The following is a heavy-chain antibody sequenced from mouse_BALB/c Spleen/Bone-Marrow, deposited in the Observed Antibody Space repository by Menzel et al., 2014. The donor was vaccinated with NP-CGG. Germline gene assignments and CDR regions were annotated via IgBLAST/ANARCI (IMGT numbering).Heavy chain of an antibody. CDR1: GFNIKDYY. V-gene: IGHV14-1*02. J-gene: IGHJ2*01. CDR3: ARGGNYYLEQ. Sequence: VQLQQSGAELVRPGALVKLSCKASGFNIKDYYMHWVKQRPEQGLEWIGWIDPENGNTIYDPKFQGKARITADTSSNTAYPQPSSLTSKDTAVYSGARGGNYYLEQWGQGTTLTVSS. CDR2: IDPENGNT.